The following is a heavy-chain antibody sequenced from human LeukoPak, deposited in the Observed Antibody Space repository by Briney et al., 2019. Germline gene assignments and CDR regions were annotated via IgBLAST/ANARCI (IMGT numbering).Heavy chain of an antibody. J-gene: IGHJ4*02. D-gene: IGHD2-21*02. CDR1: GFTFSSYS. Sequence: GGSLRLSCAASGFTFSSYSMNWVRQAPGKGLEWVSSISSGSTYMYYADSVKGRFTISRDNAQNSVFLQMNSLRAEDTAVYYCAKDAYCGGDCYSTTNFDYWGQGTLVTVSS. CDR3: AKDAYCGGDCYSTTNFDY. CDR2: ISSGSTYM. V-gene: IGHV3-21*06.